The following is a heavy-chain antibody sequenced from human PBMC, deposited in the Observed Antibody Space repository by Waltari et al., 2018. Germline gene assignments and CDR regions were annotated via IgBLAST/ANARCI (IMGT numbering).Heavy chain of an antibody. CDR2: IWFDGSKI. V-gene: IGHV3-33*08. CDR3: ARCPDEYNYYYMEV. Sequence: QVQLVESGGGVVQPGKSLRLSCAGSGFGLGSFGIHWVRQAPGKGLEWVAIIWFDGSKIYYADSVKGRFTISRDNSRNTVYLQMNSLRPEDSGVYYCARCPDEYNYYYMEVWGRGTTVSVSS. J-gene: IGHJ6*03. CDR1: GFGLGSFG.